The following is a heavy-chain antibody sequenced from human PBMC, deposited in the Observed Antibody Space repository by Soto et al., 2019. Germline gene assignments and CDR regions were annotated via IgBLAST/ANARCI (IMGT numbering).Heavy chain of an antibody. J-gene: IGHJ6*02. D-gene: IGHD6-6*01. V-gene: IGHV1-2*02. CDR3: ASPYSTSPWDYYGLDF. CDR1: GYTFSAYY. CDR2: INPNSGGT. Sequence: ASVKVSCKASGYTFSAYYTHWVRQAPGQGLEWMGWINPNSGGTNYAQKFQGRVTMTRDMYISTAYMELSSLTSDDTAVYYCASPYSTSPWDYYGLDFWGQGTTVTVSS.